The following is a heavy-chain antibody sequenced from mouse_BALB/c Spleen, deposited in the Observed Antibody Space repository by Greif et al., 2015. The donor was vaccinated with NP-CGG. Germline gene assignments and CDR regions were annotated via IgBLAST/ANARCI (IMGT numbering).Heavy chain of an antibody. V-gene: IGHV14-3*02. CDR2: IDPANGNT. CDR3: ARDDYDGYFDY. CDR1: GFNTKDTY. D-gene: IGHD2-4*01. Sequence: EVKLMESGAELVKPGASVKLSCTASGFNTKDTYMHWVKQRPEQGLEWIGRIDPANGNTKYDPKFQGKATITADTSSNTAYLQLSSLTSEDTAVYYCARDDYDGYFDYWGQGTTLTVSS. J-gene: IGHJ2*01.